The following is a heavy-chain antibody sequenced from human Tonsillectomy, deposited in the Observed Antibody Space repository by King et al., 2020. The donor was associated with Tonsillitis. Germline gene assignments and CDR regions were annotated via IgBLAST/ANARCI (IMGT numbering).Heavy chain of an antibody. Sequence: VQLVESGGGLVQPGGSLRLSCAASGFTFSSYGMSWVRQAPGKGLEWVSTIDHSGRTTYYADSVKGRFTISRDNSKNTLHLQMNSLRVEDTAVYYCAKGSGNYYFDYWGQGTVVTVSS. CDR1: GFTFSSYG. CDR2: IDHSGRTT. D-gene: IGHD2-15*01. J-gene: IGHJ4*02. V-gene: IGHV3-23*04. CDR3: AKGSGNYYFDY.